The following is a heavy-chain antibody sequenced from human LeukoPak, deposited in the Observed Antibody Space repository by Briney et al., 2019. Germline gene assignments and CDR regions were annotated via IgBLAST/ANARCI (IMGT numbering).Heavy chain of an antibody. J-gene: IGHJ5*02. CDR2: INPNSGGT. V-gene: IGHV1-2*02. D-gene: IGHD6-6*01. CDR1: GYTFTDYY. Sequence: ASVKVSCKASGYTFTDYYMHWVRQAPGQGLEWMGWINPNSGGTNYAQKFQGRVTMTRDTSISTAYMELSRLRSDDTAVYYCARDGGQLAHDNWFDPWGQGTLVTVSS. CDR3: ARDGGQLAHDNWFDP.